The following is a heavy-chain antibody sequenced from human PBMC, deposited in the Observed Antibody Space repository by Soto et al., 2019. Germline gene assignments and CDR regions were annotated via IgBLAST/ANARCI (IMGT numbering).Heavy chain of an antibody. J-gene: IGHJ4*02. D-gene: IGHD2-21*02. CDR2: INPSGGST. CDR3: ARDQGVVTALFDY. Sequence: GXSGKVSCKASGYTLTSYYVHWVRQAPGQGLEWMGIINPSGGSTSYAQKFQGRVTMTRDTSTSTVYMELSSLRSEDTAVYYCARDQGVVTALFDYWGQGTLVTGSS. CDR1: GYTLTSYY. V-gene: IGHV1-46*01.